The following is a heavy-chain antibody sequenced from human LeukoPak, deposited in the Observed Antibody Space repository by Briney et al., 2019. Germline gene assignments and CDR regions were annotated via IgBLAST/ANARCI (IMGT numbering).Heavy chain of an antibody. D-gene: IGHD5-24*01. Sequence: SETLSLTCAVSGGSISSGGYCWSWIRQPPGKGLEWIGYTYHSGSTYYNPSLKSRVTISVDRSKNQFSLKLSSVTAADTAVYYCARRMPTISANWFDTWGQGILVTVSS. CDR1: GGSISSGGYC. CDR3: ARRMPTISANWFDT. J-gene: IGHJ5*02. CDR2: TYHSGST. V-gene: IGHV4-30-2*01.